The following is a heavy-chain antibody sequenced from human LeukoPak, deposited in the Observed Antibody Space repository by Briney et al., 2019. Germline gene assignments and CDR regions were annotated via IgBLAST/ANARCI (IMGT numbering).Heavy chain of an antibody. D-gene: IGHD4-23*01. CDR2: IYSGGYT. Sequence: GGSLRLSCAASGFTVSSNYMSWVRQAPGKGLEWVSVIYSGGYTYYAESVKGRFTISRDNSKNTLYLQMNSLRAEDTAVYYCATVGNPPNEYWGQGTLVTVSS. CDR3: ATVGNPPNEY. CDR1: GFTVSSNY. V-gene: IGHV3-66*01. J-gene: IGHJ4*02.